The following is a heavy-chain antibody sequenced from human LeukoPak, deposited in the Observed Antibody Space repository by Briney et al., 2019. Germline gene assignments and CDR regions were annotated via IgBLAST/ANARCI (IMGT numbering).Heavy chain of an antibody. CDR1: GYTFTSYY. J-gene: IGHJ4*02. D-gene: IGHD6-19*01. CDR3: ATDLGSGWYYGY. CDR2: INPSGGST. Sequence: GASVKVSCKASGYTFTSYYMHWVRQAPGQGLEWMGIINPSGGSTSYAQKFQGRVTMTEDTSTDTAYMELSSLRSEDTAVYYCATDLGSGWYYGYWGQGTLVTVSS. V-gene: IGHV1-46*01.